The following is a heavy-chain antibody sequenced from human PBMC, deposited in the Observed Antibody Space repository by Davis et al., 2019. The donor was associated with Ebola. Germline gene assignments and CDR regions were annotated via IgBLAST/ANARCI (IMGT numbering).Heavy chain of an antibody. V-gene: IGHV3-7*01. Sequence: GESLKISCAVSGFTFSSYWMSWVRQAPGKGLEWVANIKVDGSEKNYVDSVRGRFTISRDNAKNTLYLQMNSLRVEDTAVYYCVKAGLGFSGVDYWGQGTLVTVSS. CDR3: VKAGLGFSGVDY. CDR2: IKVDGSEK. CDR1: GFTFSSYW. D-gene: IGHD3-10*01. J-gene: IGHJ4*02.